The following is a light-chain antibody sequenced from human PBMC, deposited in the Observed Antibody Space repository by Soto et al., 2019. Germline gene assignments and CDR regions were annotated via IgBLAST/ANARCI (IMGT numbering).Light chain of an antibody. CDR3: QQYNNWPPVT. J-gene: IGKJ1*01. CDR1: QSVSSN. CDR2: GAS. Sequence: EVVLTQSPGTLSLSPGEGATLSCRASQSVSSNLAWYQQKPGQAPRLLIYGASTRATGIPARFSGSGSGTEFTLTISSLQSEDFAVYYCQQYNNWPPVTFGQGTKVDIK. V-gene: IGKV3-15*01.